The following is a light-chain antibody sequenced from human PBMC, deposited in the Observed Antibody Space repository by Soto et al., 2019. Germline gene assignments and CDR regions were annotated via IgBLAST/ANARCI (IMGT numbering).Light chain of an antibody. J-gene: IGKJ4*01. CDR3: QQRASWPPFT. CDR1: QSIGTS. CDR2: DAF. Sequence: EIVLTQSPATLSMSPGESATLSCRASQSIGTSLAWYQHRPGQPPRLLIYDAFNTATGIPARFSGGGSGTDFTLTISSLEPEDFAVYYCQQRASWPPFTFGGGTKVDIK. V-gene: IGKV3-11*01.